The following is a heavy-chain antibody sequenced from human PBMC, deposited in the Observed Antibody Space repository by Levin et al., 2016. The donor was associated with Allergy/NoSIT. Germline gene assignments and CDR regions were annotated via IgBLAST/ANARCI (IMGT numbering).Heavy chain of an antibody. CDR2: IFSNDEK. V-gene: IGHV2-26*01. J-gene: IGHJ2*01. Sequence: WIRQPPGKALEWLAHIFSNDEKSYSTSLKSRLTISKDTSKSQVVLTMTNMDPVDTATYYCARIICSSTSCRYWYFDLWGRGTLVTVSS. CDR3: ARIICSSTSCRYWYFDL. D-gene: IGHD2-2*01.